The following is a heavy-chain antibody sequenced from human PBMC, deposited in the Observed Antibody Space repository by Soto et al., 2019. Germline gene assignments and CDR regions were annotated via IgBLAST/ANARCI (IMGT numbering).Heavy chain of an antibody. J-gene: IGHJ6*02. Sequence: QSGGSLRLSCAASGFIFSSYSMNWVRQAPGKGLEWVSYISSSSSTIYYADSVKGRFTISRDNAKNSLYLQMNSLRDEDTAVYYCARAGGGSLCSGGSCYLDYYYGMDVWGQGTTVTVSS. V-gene: IGHV3-48*02. CDR1: GFIFSSYS. CDR3: ARAGGGSLCSGGSCYLDYYYGMDV. CDR2: ISSSSSTI. D-gene: IGHD2-15*01.